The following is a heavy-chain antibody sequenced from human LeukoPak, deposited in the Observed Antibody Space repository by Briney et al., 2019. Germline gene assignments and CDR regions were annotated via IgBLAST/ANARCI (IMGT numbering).Heavy chain of an antibody. CDR2: IRPSGDNT. D-gene: IGHD6-19*01. CDR3: ARVAGWHWFDP. J-gene: IGHJ5*02. Sequence: GGSLRLSCAASGFTFSSYSMNWVRQAPGRGLEWISSIRPSGDNTYYGDSVKGRFTISRDNSKNTVYLQMNNMRVDDTAVYYCARVAGWHWFDPWGQGTLVTVSX. V-gene: IGHV3-23*01. CDR1: GFTFSSYS.